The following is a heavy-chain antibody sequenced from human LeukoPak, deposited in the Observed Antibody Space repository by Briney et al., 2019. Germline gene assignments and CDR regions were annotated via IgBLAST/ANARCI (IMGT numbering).Heavy chain of an antibody. CDR1: GFTLSSYE. V-gene: IGHV3-23*01. CDR3: ARRRYNGSSQHFNY. Sequence: GGSLRLSCTASGFTLSSYEMSWIRQAPGKGLEWVSSIDYSGGSTHYADSVMGRFTISRDNSKNTLYLQLNSLRAEDTAVYYCARRRYNGSSQHFNYWGQGTLVTVSS. D-gene: IGHD1-26*01. CDR2: IDYSGGST. J-gene: IGHJ4*02.